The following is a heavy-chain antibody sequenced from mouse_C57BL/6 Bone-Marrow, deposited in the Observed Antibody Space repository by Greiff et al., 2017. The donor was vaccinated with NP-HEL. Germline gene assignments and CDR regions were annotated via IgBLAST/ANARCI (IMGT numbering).Heavy chain of an antibody. Sequence: VQLQQSGPELVKPGASVKISCKASGYSFTGYYMNWVKQSPEKSLEWIGEINPSTGGTTYNQKFKAKATLTVDKSSITAYMQLKSLTSEDSAVYYCARSWLPWVDYWGQGTSVTVSS. CDR1: GYSFTGYY. D-gene: IGHD2-2*01. J-gene: IGHJ4*01. V-gene: IGHV1-42*01. CDR3: ARSWLPWVDY. CDR2: INPSTGGT.